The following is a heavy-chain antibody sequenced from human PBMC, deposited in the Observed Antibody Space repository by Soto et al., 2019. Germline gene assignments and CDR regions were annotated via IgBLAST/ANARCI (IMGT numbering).Heavy chain of an antibody. CDR1: RDTFTSYY. J-gene: IGHJ5*02. CDR3: ARSSGGNFGIIIEGTNWFAP. CDR2: INPHGGST. V-gene: IGHV1-46*01. Sequence: ASVKVSCKAPRDTFTSYYINWVLQAPGQGLEWMGVINPHGGSTAYARKFKGRVTLTRDTSASTVYMEVSSLTSEDTAMYYCARSSGGNFGIIIEGTNWFAPWGQGTLVTVSS. D-gene: IGHD1-26*01.